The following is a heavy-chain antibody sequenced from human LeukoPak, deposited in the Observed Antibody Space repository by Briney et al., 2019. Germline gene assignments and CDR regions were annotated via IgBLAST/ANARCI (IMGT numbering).Heavy chain of an antibody. CDR1: GFTFSRYS. Sequence: GGSLRLSCAASGFTFSRYSLNWVRQAPGKGLEWVSSISSTSSYIFYADSFKGRFTISRDNAENSLYLQMNSLRVEDTGVYFCAREGYSYSYAGDYWGQGTLVTVSS. CDR3: AREGYSYSYAGDY. D-gene: IGHD5-18*01. CDR2: ISSTSSYI. V-gene: IGHV3-21*01. J-gene: IGHJ4*02.